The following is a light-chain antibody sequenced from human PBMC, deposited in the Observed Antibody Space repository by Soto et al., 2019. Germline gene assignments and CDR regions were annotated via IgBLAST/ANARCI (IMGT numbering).Light chain of an antibody. CDR1: QAISNY. V-gene: IGKV1-27*01. Sequence: DIQMTKSPSSLSASVGDRVTITCRASQAISNYLAWYQQKSGQVPKLLIYAASTLQSGVPSRFSGSVSGTDFTLTINSLQPDDVATYYCQKYNSAPRTFGQGTQVDIK. J-gene: IGKJ1*01. CDR3: QKYNSAPRT. CDR2: AAS.